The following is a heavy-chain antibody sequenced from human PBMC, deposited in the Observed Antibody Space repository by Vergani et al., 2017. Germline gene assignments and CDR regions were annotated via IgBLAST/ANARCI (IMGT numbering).Heavy chain of an antibody. J-gene: IGHJ4*02. Sequence: QVQLVESGGGVVQPGSSVKVSCKASGGTFSSYAISWVRQAPGQGLEWMGGIIPIFGTANYAQKFQGRVTITADESTSTAYMELSSLRSEDTAVYYCARSRVGRSGSYLQIDYWGQGTLVTVSS. CDR2: IIPIFGTA. V-gene: IGHV1-69*01. CDR3: ARSRVGRSGSYLQIDY. CDR1: GGTFSSYA. D-gene: IGHD1-26*01.